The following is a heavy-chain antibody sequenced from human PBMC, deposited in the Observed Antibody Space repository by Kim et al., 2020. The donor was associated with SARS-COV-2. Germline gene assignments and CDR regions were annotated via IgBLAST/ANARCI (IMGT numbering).Heavy chain of an antibody. J-gene: IGHJ6*02. D-gene: IGHD2-2*01. CDR1: GGYISSSSYY. CDR2: IYYSGST. CDR3: ARQEVPAAIPRPSYYYGMDV. Sequence: SETLSLTCTVSGGYISSSSYYWGWIRQPPGKGLEWIGNIYYSGSTYYNPSLKSRITISVDTSKNQFSLTLSSVTAADTAVYYCARQEVPAAIPRPSYYYGMDVWGQGTTVTVSS. V-gene: IGHV4-39*01.